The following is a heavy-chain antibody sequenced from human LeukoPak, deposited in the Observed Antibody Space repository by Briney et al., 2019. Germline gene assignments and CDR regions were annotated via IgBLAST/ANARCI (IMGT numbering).Heavy chain of an antibody. Sequence: GGSLRLSCAASGFTFSSYAMHWVRQAPGKGLEWVGRTRNKANSYTTEYAASVKGRFTISRDDSKNSLYLQMNSLKTEDTAVYYCARVAHYYDSSGYLRGGHDYWGQGTLVTVSS. J-gene: IGHJ4*02. CDR1: GFTFSSYA. CDR3: ARVAHYYDSSGYLRGGHDY. V-gene: IGHV3-72*01. CDR2: TRNKANSYTT. D-gene: IGHD3-22*01.